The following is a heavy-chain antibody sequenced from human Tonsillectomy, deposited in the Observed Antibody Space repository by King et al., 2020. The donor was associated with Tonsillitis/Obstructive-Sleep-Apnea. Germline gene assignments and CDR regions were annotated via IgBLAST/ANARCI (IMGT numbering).Heavy chain of an antibody. D-gene: IGHD5/OR15-5a*01. Sequence: QLVQSGAEVKKSGESLKISCKGSGYSFSSYWIGWVRQMPGKGLEWMGIIYPGDSDTRYSPSFQGQVTISADKSISTAYLQWSSLKASDTAMYYCARWVYCVFSHLNYWGQGTLVTAAS. CDR2: IYPGDSDT. CDR1: GYSFSSYW. CDR3: ARWVYCVFSHLNY. J-gene: IGHJ4*02. V-gene: IGHV5-51*01.